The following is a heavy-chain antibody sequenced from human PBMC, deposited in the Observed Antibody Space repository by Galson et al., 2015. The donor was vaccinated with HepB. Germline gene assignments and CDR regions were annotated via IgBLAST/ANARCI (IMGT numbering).Heavy chain of an antibody. CDR2: ISAYNGNT. Sequence: SVKVSCKASGYTFPSYGISWVRQAPGQALEWMGWISAYNGNTNYAQKFQGRVTMTTDTSTSTAYMELRSLTSDDTAVYYCARSGFDYILGYWGQGTLVTVSS. V-gene: IGHV1-18*01. CDR1: GYTFPSYG. D-gene: IGHD5-12*01. CDR3: ARSGFDYILGY. J-gene: IGHJ4*02.